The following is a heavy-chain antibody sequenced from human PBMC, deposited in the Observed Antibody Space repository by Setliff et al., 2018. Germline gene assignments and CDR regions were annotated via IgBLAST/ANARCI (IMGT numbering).Heavy chain of an antibody. J-gene: IGHJ4*02. CDR1: GGSFSGYY. D-gene: IGHD5-18*01. CDR3: ARLPPLHTPMALTFDY. Sequence: SETLSLTCAVYGGSFSGYYWSWIRQPPGKGLEWIGYMYYSGDTNYNPSLKSRVTISVDTSKNQFSLELRSVTAADTAVYYCARLPPLHTPMALTFDYWGQGILVTVSS. V-gene: IGHV4-59*08. CDR2: MYYSGDT.